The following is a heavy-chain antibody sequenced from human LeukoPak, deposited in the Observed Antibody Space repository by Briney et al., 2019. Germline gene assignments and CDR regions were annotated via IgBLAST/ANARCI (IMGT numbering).Heavy chain of an antibody. Sequence: AGSLTLSCAASGFTFSRYAMSWVRQAPGKGLEWVSGVSTSGGSTYYAASVKGRFTISRTNSKHTPHLQMNSLRADATAIYYWAKQAYDSPRTDFDYWGQGTLVTVCS. D-gene: IGHD3-22*01. V-gene: IGHV3-23*01. CDR1: GFTFSRYA. CDR3: AKQAYDSPRTDFDY. J-gene: IGHJ4*02. CDR2: VSTSGGST.